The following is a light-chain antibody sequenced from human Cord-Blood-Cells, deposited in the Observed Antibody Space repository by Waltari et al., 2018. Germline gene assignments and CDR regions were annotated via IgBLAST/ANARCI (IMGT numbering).Light chain of an antibody. CDR1: SSDVGSYNL. CDR3: CSYAGSSTVV. CDR2: ESS. Sequence: QSALTQPASVSGSTGQSITLSGTGTSSDVGSYNLVSWYQQHPGKAPKLRIYESSKRPSGVSNRFSGSKSGNTASLTISGLQAEDEADYYCCSYAGSSTVVFGGGTKLTVL. V-gene: IGLV2-23*01. J-gene: IGLJ2*01.